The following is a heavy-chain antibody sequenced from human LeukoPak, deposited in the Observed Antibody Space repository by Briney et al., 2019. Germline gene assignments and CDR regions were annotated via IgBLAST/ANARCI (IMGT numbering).Heavy chain of an antibody. Sequence: SETLSLTCAVSGVSISSSEWWIWVRQPPGQGLEWIGEIHRDARTRYNPSLKSRVTMSMDYSKNQFSLTVSSVTAAATAIYYCGKTDIYFNPIDYWGPGSLVTVSS. CDR2: IHRDART. V-gene: IGHV4-4*02. CDR1: GVSISSSEW. CDR3: GKTDIYFNPIDY. D-gene: IGHD3-9*01. J-gene: IGHJ4*02.